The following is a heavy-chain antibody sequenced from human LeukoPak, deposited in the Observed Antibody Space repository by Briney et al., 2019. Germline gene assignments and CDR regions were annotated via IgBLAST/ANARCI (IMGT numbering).Heavy chain of an antibody. Sequence: ASVKVSCKASGYTFTSYYIRWVRQAPGQGLEWMGIINPSGGSTNYAQKFQGRVTMTRDTSTSTVYMELSSLRSDDTAVYYCARHHRIYSNYFAKPYYFDYWGQGTLVTVSS. CDR2: INPSGGST. V-gene: IGHV1-46*01. D-gene: IGHD4-11*01. CDR1: GYTFTSYY. J-gene: IGHJ4*02. CDR3: ARHHRIYSNYFAKPYYFDY.